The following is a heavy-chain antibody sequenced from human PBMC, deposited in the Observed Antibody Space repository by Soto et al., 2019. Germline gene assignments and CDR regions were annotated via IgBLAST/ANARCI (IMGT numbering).Heavy chain of an antibody. CDR3: VNGDYY. D-gene: IGHD4-17*01. Sequence: EEQLVESGGGLVQPGGPLRLPGAASGFTSTNHVMNWVRQAPGRGLEWVSSINRDSNTFYADSVKGRFTISRDNAKDSLYLQMNSLRADDTAVYYCVNGDYYVGQGTLVTVSS. J-gene: IGHJ4*02. V-gene: IGHV3-48*01. CDR1: GFTSTNHV. CDR2: INRDSNT.